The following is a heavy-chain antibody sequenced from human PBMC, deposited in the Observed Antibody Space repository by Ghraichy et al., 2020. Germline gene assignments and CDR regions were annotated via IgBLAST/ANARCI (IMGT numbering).Heavy chain of an antibody. J-gene: IGHJ6*02. D-gene: IGHD7-27*01. V-gene: IGHV3-49*03. CDR3: TRAPNWGSVPPFLYSYYYGMDV. CDR2: IRSKAYGGTT. CDR1: GFTFGDYA. Sequence: GGSLRLSCTASGFTFGDYAMSWFRQAPGKGLEWVGFIRSKAYGGTTEYAASVKGRFTISRDDSKSIAYLQMNSLKTEDTAVYYCTRAPNWGSVPPFLYSYYYGMDVWGQGTTVTVSS.